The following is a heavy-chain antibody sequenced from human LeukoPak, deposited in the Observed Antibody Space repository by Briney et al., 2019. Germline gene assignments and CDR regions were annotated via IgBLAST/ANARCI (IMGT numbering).Heavy chain of an antibody. CDR2: ISGSSSTI. CDR3: ARDHLLRGVDY. J-gene: IGHJ4*02. CDR1: GFTFSYYS. D-gene: IGHD3-10*01. V-gene: IGHV3-48*01. Sequence: GGSLRLSCAASGFTFSYYSMNWVRQAPGKGLEWVSSISGSSSTIYYADSVKGRFTISRDNAKNSLYLQMNSLRAEDTAVYYCARDHLLRGVDYWGQGTLVTVSS.